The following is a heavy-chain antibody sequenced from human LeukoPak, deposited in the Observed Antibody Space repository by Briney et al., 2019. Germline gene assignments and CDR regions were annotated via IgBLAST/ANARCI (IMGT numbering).Heavy chain of an antibody. CDR1: GGSFSGYY. D-gene: IGHD6-13*01. J-gene: IGHJ5*02. Sequence: SETLSLTCAVYGGSFSGYYWSWIRQPPGKGLEWIGEINHSGSTNYNPSLKSRVTISVDTSKNQFSLNLTSVTAADTAMYYCAREANIATAIVWFDPWGQGTLVTVSS. V-gene: IGHV4-34*01. CDR2: INHSGST. CDR3: AREANIATAIVWFDP.